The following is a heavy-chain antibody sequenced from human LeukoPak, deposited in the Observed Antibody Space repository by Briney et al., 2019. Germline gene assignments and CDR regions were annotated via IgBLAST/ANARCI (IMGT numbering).Heavy chain of an antibody. V-gene: IGHV4-59*12. CDR3: ARGPAPSTTTYYYGSGISHWFDP. Sequence: PSETLSLTCTVSGGSISSYYCSWIRQPPGKGLEWIGYIYYSGSTNYNPSLKSRVTISVDTSKNQFSLQLNSVTPEDTAVYYCARGPAPSTTTYYYGSGISHWFDPWGQGTLVTVSS. CDR2: IYYSGST. D-gene: IGHD3-10*01. J-gene: IGHJ5*02. CDR1: GGSISSYY.